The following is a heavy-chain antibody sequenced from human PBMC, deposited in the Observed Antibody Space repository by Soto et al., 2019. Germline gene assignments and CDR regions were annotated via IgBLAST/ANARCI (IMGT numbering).Heavy chain of an antibody. CDR2: LSGGGSTT. V-gene: IGHV3-23*01. D-gene: IGHD3-9*01. Sequence: EVQLLESGGGFVQPGESLRLSCAASGFTFSLSAMSWFLQAPGRGLDWVSSLSGGGSTTDYADSVKGRFTISRDNSKNTVHLQMNSLRAEDTAVYYCAKGPYYDSLTGCDYWGQGALVTVSS. J-gene: IGHJ4*02. CDR3: AKGPYYDSLTGCDY. CDR1: GFTFSLSA.